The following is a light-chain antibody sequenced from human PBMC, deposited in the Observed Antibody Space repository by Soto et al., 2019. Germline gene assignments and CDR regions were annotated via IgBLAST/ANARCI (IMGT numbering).Light chain of an antibody. V-gene: IGKV1-27*01. Sequence: DIQMTQSPSSLSASVGDRVTITCRASQAISNYLAWYQQKPGKIPKLLIYDASTLQSGVPSRFSGRRSGTDFTLTINSLQPEDFATYYCQQLHSYPFTFGQGTRLEIK. CDR1: QAISNY. CDR3: QQLHSYPFT. J-gene: IGKJ5*01. CDR2: DAS.